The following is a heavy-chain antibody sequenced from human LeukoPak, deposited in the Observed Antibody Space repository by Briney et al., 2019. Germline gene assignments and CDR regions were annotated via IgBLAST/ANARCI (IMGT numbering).Heavy chain of an antibody. D-gene: IGHD2-2*01. CDR2: ISSSSRYI. J-gene: IGHJ4*02. Sequence: PGGSLRLSCAASGFTFSSYSMNWVRQAPGKGLEWVSFISSSSRYIYYADSVTGRFTISRDNAKNSLYLQMNSLRAEDTAVYYCARDLPPNEVVPAFFDDWGQGTLVTVSS. CDR1: GFTFSSYS. CDR3: ARDLPPNEVVPAFFDD. V-gene: IGHV3-21*01.